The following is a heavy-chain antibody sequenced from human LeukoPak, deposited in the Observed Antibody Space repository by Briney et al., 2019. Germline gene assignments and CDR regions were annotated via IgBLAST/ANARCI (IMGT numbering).Heavy chain of an antibody. J-gene: IGHJ4*02. CDR1: GFTFSSYG. CDR3: AKSGYSYDWYYFDY. V-gene: IGHV3-30*18. Sequence: GGSLRLSCAASGFTFSSYGMHWVRQAPGKGLEWVAVISYDGSNKYYADPVKGRFTISRDNSKNTLYLQMNSLRAEDTAVYYCAKSGYSYDWYYFDYWGQGTLVTVSS. CDR2: ISYDGSNK. D-gene: IGHD5-18*01.